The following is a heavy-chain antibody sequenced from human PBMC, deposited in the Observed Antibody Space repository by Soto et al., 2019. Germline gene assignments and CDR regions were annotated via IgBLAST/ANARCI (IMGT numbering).Heavy chain of an antibody. V-gene: IGHV3-23*01. J-gene: IGHJ4*02. D-gene: IGHD2-8*01. Sequence: VQLLASGGGLVQPGGSLRLSCAASGFIFSSYAMTWVRQGPGKGLEWVSTIGGGGESTYYADSVKGPFTITRDNSKNTRYLQMNTLRAEDAAVYYGAKENGNWCRPAYFDRWGQGTLVTVSS. CDR2: IGGGGEST. CDR3: AKENGNWCRPAYFDR. CDR1: GFIFSSYA.